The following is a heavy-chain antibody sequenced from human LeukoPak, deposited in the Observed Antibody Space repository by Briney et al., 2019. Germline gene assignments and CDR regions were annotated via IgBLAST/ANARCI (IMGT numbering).Heavy chain of an antibody. CDR1: GASISSGNYY. J-gene: IGHJ5*02. V-gene: IGHV4-61*02. Sequence: SQTLSLTCTVSGASISSGNYYWTWVRQPAGKGLEWTGRIYPSGSANYNPSLKSRVTMSVDTSNNQFSLKLSSVTAADTAVYYCARGRYYYDTSGYVVWLDPWGQGTLVTVSS. CDR2: IYPSGSA. D-gene: IGHD3-22*01. CDR3: ARGRYYYDTSGYVVWLDP.